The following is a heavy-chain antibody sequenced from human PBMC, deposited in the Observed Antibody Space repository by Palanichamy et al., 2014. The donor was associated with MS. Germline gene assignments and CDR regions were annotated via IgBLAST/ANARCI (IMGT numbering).Heavy chain of an antibody. Sequence: VQLVQSGAEVKKPGSSVKVSCKASGGTFSSYAISWVRQAPGQGLEWMGRTIPIFGIANYAQKFQGRVTITADKSTSTAYMELSSLRSEDTAVYYCARADRALNYYDSSGYYSRGSLDYWGQGTLVTVSS. V-gene: IGHV1-69*04. CDR3: ARADRALNYYDSSGYYSRGSLDY. J-gene: IGHJ4*02. D-gene: IGHD3-22*01. CDR1: GGTFSSYA. CDR2: TIPIFGIA.